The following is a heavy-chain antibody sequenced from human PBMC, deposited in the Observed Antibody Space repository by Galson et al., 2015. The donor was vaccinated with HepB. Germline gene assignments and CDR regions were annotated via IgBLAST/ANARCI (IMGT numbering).Heavy chain of an antibody. CDR1: GDSVSTNSAT. CDR2: TYYRSKWYS. V-gene: IGHV6-1*01. D-gene: IGHD2-2*01. Sequence: CAISGDSVSTNSATWNWIRQSASRGLEWLGRTYYRSKWYSNYAESVKSRIAINPDTSKNHFSLQLNSVTPEDAGVYYCARARTSWDATTNDGFSIWGQGTMVTVSS. J-gene: IGHJ3*02. CDR3: ARARTSWDATTNDGFSI.